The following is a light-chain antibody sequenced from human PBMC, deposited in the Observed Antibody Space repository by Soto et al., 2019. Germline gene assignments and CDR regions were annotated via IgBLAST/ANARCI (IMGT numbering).Light chain of an antibody. V-gene: IGLV2-14*01. CDR1: SSDVGGYNY. Sequence: QSALTQPASVSGSPGQSITISCTGTSSDVGGYNYVSWYQQHPGKAPKLMIYEVSNRPSGVSNRFSGSKSGKTASLTISGLQAEDEADYYCSSYTSSSTLVFGGGTQLTVL. CDR3: SSYTSSSTLV. J-gene: IGLJ3*02. CDR2: EVS.